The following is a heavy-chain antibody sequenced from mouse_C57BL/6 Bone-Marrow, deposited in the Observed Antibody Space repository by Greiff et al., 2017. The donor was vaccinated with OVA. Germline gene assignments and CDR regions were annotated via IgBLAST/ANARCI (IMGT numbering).Heavy chain of an antibody. V-gene: IGHV1-15*01. CDR1: GYTFTDYE. CDR3: IGGTSWYFDY. Sequence: SGAELVRPGASVTLSCKASGYTFTDYEMHWVKQTPVHGLEWIGAIDPETGGTAYNQKFKGKAILTADKSSSTAYMELLSLTSEDSAVYYCIGGTSWYFDYWGQGTTLTVSS. CDR2: IDPETGGT. D-gene: IGHD4-1*01. J-gene: IGHJ2*01.